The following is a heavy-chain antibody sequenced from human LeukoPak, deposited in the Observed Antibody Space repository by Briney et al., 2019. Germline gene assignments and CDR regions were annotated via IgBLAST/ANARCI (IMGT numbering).Heavy chain of an antibody. Sequence: GGSLRLSCAASGFTFSSYGMHWVRQAPGKGLEWVAVISYDGSNKYYADSVKGRFTISRDNSKNTLYLQMNSLRAEDTAVYYCAKFPGATTPFDYWAREPWSPSPQ. CDR3: AKFPGATTPFDY. D-gene: IGHD1-26*01. CDR2: ISYDGSNK. V-gene: IGHV3-30*18. J-gene: IGHJ4*02. CDR1: GFTFSSYG.